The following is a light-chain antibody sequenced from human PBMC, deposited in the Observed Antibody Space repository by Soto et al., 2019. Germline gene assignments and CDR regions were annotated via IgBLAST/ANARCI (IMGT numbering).Light chain of an antibody. Sequence: EIVLTQSPGTLSLSPGERATLSCRASQSVSSSYLAWYQQKPGQAPRLLIYGASSRATGIPDRFSGSGYGTHFTLTISRLEPEDFAVYYCQQYGSSPPNTFGQGTKLEIK. V-gene: IGKV3-20*01. CDR3: QQYGSSPPNT. J-gene: IGKJ2*01. CDR2: GAS. CDR1: QSVSSSY.